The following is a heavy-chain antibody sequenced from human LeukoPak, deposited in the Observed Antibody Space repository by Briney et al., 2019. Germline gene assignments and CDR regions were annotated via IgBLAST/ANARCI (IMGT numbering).Heavy chain of an antibody. J-gene: IGHJ3*02. D-gene: IGHD3-22*01. CDR3: ARARDDSSGYHALGFDAFDI. CDR2: IYSGGST. CDR1: GFTVSNYY. Sequence: GGSLRLSCAASGFTVSNYYMSWVRQAPGKGLEWVSVIYSGGSTYYADSVKGRFTISRDNSKNTLYLQMSSLRAEDTAVYYCARARDDSSGYHALGFDAFDIWGQGTMVTVSS. V-gene: IGHV3-53*01.